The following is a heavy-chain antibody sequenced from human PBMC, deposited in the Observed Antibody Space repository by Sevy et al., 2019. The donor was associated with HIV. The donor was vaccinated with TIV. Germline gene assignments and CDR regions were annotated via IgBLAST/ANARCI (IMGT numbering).Heavy chain of an antibody. D-gene: IGHD6-13*01. Sequence: GGSLRLSCAASGFTFSSYEMDWVRQAPGKGLEWVSYISSTGSTIYYADSVKGRFTISRDNAKNSLYLQMSSLRAEDTAVYYCATDAPGSSIVDYWGQGTLVTVSS. V-gene: IGHV3-48*03. J-gene: IGHJ4*02. CDR3: ATDAPGSSIVDY. CDR2: ISSTGSTI. CDR1: GFTFSSYE.